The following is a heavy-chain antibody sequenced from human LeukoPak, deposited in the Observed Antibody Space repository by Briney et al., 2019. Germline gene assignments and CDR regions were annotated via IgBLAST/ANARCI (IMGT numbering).Heavy chain of an antibody. V-gene: IGHV4-30-2*01. CDR1: GGSISSGDYS. J-gene: IGHJ4*02. CDR3: ARSHDHLWGNYPDY. D-gene: IGHD3-16*02. Sequence: KSSETLSLTCTVSGGSISSGDYSWSWIRQPPGKGLEWIGYIYHSGSTYYNPSLKSRVTISVDRSKNQFSLKLTSVTAADTAVYYCARSHDHLWGNYPDYWGQGTLVTVSS. CDR2: IYHSGST.